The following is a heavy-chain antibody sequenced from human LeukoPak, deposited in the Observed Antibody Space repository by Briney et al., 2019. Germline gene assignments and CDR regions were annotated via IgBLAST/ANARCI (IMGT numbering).Heavy chain of an antibody. V-gene: IGHV3-48*01. CDR2: ITSSSNTI. CDR3: AELGITMIGGV. Sequence: GGSLRLSCAASGFTFSSYSMNWVRQAPGKGLEWVSYITSSSNTIYYADSVKGRFTISRDNAKNSLYLQMNSLRAEDTAVYYCAELGITMIGGVWGKGTTVTISS. J-gene: IGHJ6*04. D-gene: IGHD3-10*02. CDR1: GFTFSSYS.